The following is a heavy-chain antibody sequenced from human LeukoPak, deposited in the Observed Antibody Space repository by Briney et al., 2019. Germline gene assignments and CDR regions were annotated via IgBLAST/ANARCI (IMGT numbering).Heavy chain of an antibody. J-gene: IGHJ6*02. CDR3: VRGGFGHAMDV. CDR2: INNDGSGT. CDR1: GFTFSSYW. D-gene: IGHD3-10*01. V-gene: IGHV3-74*01. Sequence: GGSLRLSCAASGFTFSSYWMHWVRQAPGKGLVWVSVINNDGSGTNYADSVKGRSTISRDNAKDTLYLQMTSLGAEDTAVYYCVRGGFGHAMDVWGQGTTVTVSS.